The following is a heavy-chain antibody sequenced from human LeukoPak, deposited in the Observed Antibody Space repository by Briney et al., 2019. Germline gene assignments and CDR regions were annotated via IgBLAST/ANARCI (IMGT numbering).Heavy chain of an antibody. V-gene: IGHV1-69*06. CDR3: ARVWDGYKYPFFFDY. CDR2: IIPIFGTA. Sequence: ASVKVSCKASGGTFSSYAISWVRQAPGQGLEWMGGIIPIFGTANYAQKFQGRVTITADKSTSTAYMELSSLRSEDTAVYYCARVWDGYKYPFFFDYWGQGTLVTVSS. J-gene: IGHJ4*02. D-gene: IGHD5-24*01. CDR1: GGTFSSYA.